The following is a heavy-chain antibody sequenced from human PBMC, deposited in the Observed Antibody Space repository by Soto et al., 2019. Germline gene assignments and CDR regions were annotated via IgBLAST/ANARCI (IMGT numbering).Heavy chain of an antibody. J-gene: IGHJ3*02. CDR2: IYSGGST. Sequence: EVQLLESGGGLVQPGESLRLSCAASGFTVSSNYMSWVRQAPGKGLEWVSVIYSGGSTYYADSVKGRFTISRDNSKNTLYLQMNSLRAEDTAVYYCARGDRPDAFDIWGQGTMVTVSS. CDR3: ARGDRPDAFDI. V-gene: IGHV3-66*01. CDR1: GFTVSSNY.